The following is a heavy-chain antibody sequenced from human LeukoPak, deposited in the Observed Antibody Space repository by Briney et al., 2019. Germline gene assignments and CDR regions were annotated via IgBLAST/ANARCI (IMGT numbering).Heavy chain of an antibody. V-gene: IGHV3-21*01. Sequence: GGSLRLSCAASGFTFSSYSMNWVRQAPGKGLEWVSSISSSSSYIYYADSVKGRFTISRDNAKNSLYLQMNSLRAEDTAVYYCARKFYSQGAFDIWGQGTMVTVSS. CDR2: ISSSSSYI. CDR1: GFTFSSYS. J-gene: IGHJ3*02. CDR3: ARKFYSQGAFDI. D-gene: IGHD5-18*01.